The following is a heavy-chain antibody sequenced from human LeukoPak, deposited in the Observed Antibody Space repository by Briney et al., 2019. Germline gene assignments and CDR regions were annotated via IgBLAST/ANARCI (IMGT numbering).Heavy chain of an antibody. CDR3: ARDRSPRHYYDTSDYHGAAEY. V-gene: IGHV1-8*02. CDR1: GYTFTSYD. Sequence: ASVKVSCKASGYTFTSYDINWVRQATGQGLEWMGWMNPNSGNTGYAQKFQDRVIMTTDTSTSTAYMELRSLRSDDTAVYYCARDRSPRHYYDTSDYHGAAEYWGQGTLVTVSS. D-gene: IGHD3-22*01. J-gene: IGHJ4*02. CDR2: MNPNSGNT.